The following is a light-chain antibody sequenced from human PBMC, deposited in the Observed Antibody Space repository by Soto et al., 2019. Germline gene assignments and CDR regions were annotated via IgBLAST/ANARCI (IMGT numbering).Light chain of an antibody. Sequence: QSVLTQPPSASGTPGQRVTISCSGSGSSIGTNTVNWYRQLPGTAPKLLLYGNNQRPSGVPDRFSGSKSGTSASLAISGLQSEDEAEYYCAAWDGSLNNVLFGGGTKVTVL. CDR1: GSSIGTNT. J-gene: IGLJ2*01. CDR2: GNN. CDR3: AAWDGSLNNVL. V-gene: IGLV1-44*01.